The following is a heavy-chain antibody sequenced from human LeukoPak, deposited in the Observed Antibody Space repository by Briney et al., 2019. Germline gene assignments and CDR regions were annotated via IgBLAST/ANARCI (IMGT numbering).Heavy chain of an antibody. CDR1: GFTFSNYW. Sequence: PGGSLRLSCAASGFTFSNYWMYWVRQAPGKGLVWVSRINSDGSSTSYADSVKGRFTVSRDNAKNTLYLQMNSLRAEDTAVYYCARAGGSYYPTFDYWGQGTLVTVSS. CDR2: INSDGSST. V-gene: IGHV3-74*01. CDR3: ARAGGSYYPTFDY. J-gene: IGHJ4*02. D-gene: IGHD1-26*01.